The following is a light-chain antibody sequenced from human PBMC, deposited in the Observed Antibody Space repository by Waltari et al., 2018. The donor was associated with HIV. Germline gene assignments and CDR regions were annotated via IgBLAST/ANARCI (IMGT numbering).Light chain of an antibody. J-gene: IGLJ2*01. Sequence: QSALTQPAPVSGSPGQSITISCTGTSRDLGSHNLVSWYQQHPGKAPYLIIYEGTKRPSGISNRFSGSKSGNTASLTISGLQADDEADYFCWSYAGSTPYVLLGGGTKLTVL. CDR2: EGT. V-gene: IGLV2-23*01. CDR1: SRDLGSHNL. CDR3: WSYAGSTPYVL.